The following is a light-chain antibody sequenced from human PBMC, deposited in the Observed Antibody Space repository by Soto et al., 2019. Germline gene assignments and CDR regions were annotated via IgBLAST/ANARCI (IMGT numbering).Light chain of an antibody. V-gene: IGLV1-44*01. CDR1: TSNIGANT. CDR3: AAWDDSLNGVYV. J-gene: IGLJ1*01. Sequence: QSVLIQPPSASGTPGQRVTISCSGSTSNIGANTVDWYQLLPGTAPKLLIYNNNQRPSGVPDRFSGSKSGASASLAISGLQSEDEADYYCAAWDDSLNGVYVFGTGTKVTVL. CDR2: NNN.